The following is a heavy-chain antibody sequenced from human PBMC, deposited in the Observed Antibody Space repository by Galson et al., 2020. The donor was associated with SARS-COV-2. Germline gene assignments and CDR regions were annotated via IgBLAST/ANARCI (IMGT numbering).Heavy chain of an antibody. V-gene: IGHV1-46*01. CDR2: INPSGGGT. CDR3: ARDSQGGNDYNYLLF. J-gene: IGHJ4*02. D-gene: IGHD4-4*01. Sequence: ASVKVSCKASGYTFTSYYIHWVRQAPGQGLEWMGIINPSGGGTTYAQKFHGRVTMTRDTSTSTVYMELSSLRSEDTAVYYCARDSQGGNDYNYLLFWGQGTLVTVSS. CDR1: GYTFTSYY.